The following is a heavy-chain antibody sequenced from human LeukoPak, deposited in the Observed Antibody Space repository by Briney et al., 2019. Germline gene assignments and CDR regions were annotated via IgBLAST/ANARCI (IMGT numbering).Heavy chain of an antibody. CDR1: GFTFSSYA. V-gene: IGHV3-23*01. CDR3: AKDRVPSDTVMAWAFDY. D-gene: IGHD5-18*01. CDR2: ISGSGGST. Sequence: AGGSLRLSCAASGFTFSSYAMSWVRQAPGKGLEWVSAISGSGGSTYYADSVKGRFTISRDNSKNTLYLQMNSLRAEDTAVYYCAKDRVPSDTVMAWAFDYWGQGTLVTVSS. J-gene: IGHJ4*02.